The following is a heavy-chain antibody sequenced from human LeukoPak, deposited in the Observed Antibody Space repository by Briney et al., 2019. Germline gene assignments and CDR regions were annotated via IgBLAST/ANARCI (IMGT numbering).Heavy chain of an antibody. CDR3: AKDQGIAVTDWFDP. Sequence: GASVKVSCKASGYTFTGYYMHWVRQAPGQGLEWMGRINPNSGGTNYAQKFQGRVTMTRDTSISTAYMELSSLRSDDTAVYYCAKDQGIAVTDWFDPWGQGTLVTVSS. D-gene: IGHD6-19*01. V-gene: IGHV1-2*06. CDR1: GYTFTGYY. CDR2: INPNSGGT. J-gene: IGHJ5*02.